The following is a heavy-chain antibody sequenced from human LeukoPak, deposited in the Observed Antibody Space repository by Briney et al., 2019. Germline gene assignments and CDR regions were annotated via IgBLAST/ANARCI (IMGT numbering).Heavy chain of an antibody. CDR1: GGSISSAYHY. CDR3: ARFAGEVVTYGGAFDI. CDR2: VYYSGST. Sequence: TLSLTCTVSGGSISSAYHYWSWIRQHPGQGLGWIGYVYYSGSTYYNPSLKSRVTISVDTSKNQFSLKLNSVTAADTAVYYCARFAGEVVTYGGAFDIWGQGTRVTVSS. D-gene: IGHD3-16*01. V-gene: IGHV4-31*03. J-gene: IGHJ3*02.